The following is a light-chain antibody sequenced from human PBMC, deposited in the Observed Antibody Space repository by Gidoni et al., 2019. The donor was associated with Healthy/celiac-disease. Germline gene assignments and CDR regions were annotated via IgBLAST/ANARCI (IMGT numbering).Light chain of an antibody. V-gene: IGKV1-5*03. CDR3: QQYNSYSS. CDR2: KAS. J-gene: IGKJ2*03. CDR1: QSISSW. Sequence: DIQMTHTPSTLSASVGDRVTITCLASQSISSWLAWYQQKPGKAPKLLIYKASSLESGVPSRFSGSGSGTEFTLTISSLQPDDFATYYYQQYNSYSSFGQGTKLEIK.